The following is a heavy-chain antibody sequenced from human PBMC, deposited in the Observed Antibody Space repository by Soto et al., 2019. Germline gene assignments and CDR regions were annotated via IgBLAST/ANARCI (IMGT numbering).Heavy chain of an antibody. CDR2: IYQSGYT. V-gene: IGHV4-30-2*01. J-gene: IGHJ4*02. D-gene: IGHD5-12*01. Sequence: TLSLTCAVSGGSISSGGYSWSWIRQPPGKGLEWIGYIYQSGYTYYNPSLTSRVTMSVDTSRNQFSLKLNSVTAADTAVYYCARGQMATTSRSFDYWGQGTLVTVS. CDR3: ARGQMATTSRSFDY. CDR1: GGSISSGGYS.